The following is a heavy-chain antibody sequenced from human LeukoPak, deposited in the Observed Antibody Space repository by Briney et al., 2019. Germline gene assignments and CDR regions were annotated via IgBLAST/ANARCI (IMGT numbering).Heavy chain of an antibody. V-gene: IGHV1-18*01. D-gene: IGHD3-10*01. CDR3: AREVYGSGSYYFDY. CDR2: ISAYNGNT. CDR1: GYTFTSYG. Sequence: GASVKVSCKASGYTFTSYGISWVRRAPGQGLEWMGWISAYNGNTNYAQKLQGRVTMTTDTSTSTAYMELRSLRSDDTAVYYCAREVYGSGSYYFDYWGQGTLVTVSS. J-gene: IGHJ4*02.